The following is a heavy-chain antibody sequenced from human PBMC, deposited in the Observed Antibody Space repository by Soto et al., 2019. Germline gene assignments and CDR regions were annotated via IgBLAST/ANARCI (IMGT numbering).Heavy chain of an antibody. D-gene: IGHD3-22*01. Sequence: GGSLRLSCAASEFTFANAWISWVRQAPGKGLEWVGRIKSKADGGTTDYAAPVKGRFTISRDESQNTLYLQMNSMKTEDTAVYYCTSFYYGHWGQGTLVTVSS. V-gene: IGHV3-15*01. CDR1: EFTFANAW. CDR2: IKSKADGGTT. CDR3: TSFYYGH. J-gene: IGHJ4*02.